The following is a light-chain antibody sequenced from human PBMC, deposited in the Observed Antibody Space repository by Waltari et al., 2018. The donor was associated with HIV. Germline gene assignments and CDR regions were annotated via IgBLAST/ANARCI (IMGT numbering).Light chain of an antibody. Sequence: DIVMIQSPLSLPVTPGEPASISCSSSQSLLHNNRYNYLDWYLQKPGRSPKLLIYLASKRASGVPDRFSDSGSGTDVTLEISRVEAEDVGIYYCMQALDTPLFGPGTKLEIK. V-gene: IGKV2-28*01. J-gene: IGKJ2*01. CDR1: QSLLHNNRYNY. CDR2: LAS. CDR3: MQALDTPL.